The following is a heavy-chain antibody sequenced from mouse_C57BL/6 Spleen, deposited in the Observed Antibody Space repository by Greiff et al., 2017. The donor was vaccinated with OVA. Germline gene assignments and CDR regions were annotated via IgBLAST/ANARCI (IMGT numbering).Heavy chain of an antibody. CDR2: IYPGSGNT. D-gene: IGHD4-1*01. V-gene: IGHV1-76*01. CDR3: ARSWDGGYFDV. CDR1: GYTFTDYY. J-gene: IGHJ1*03. Sequence: VQLQQSGAELVRPGASVKLSCKASGYTFTDYYINWVKQRPGQGLEWIARIYPGSGNTYYNEKFKGKATLTAEKSSSTAYMQLSSLTSEDSAVYFCARSWDGGYFDVWGTGTTATVSS.